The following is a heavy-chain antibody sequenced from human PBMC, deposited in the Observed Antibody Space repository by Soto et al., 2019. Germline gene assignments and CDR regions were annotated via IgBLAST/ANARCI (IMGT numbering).Heavy chain of an antibody. V-gene: IGHV1-69*01. D-gene: IGHD4-17*01. CDR2: IIPIFGTA. CDR3: AREYGGPRVEAFDI. J-gene: IGHJ3*02. CDR1: GGTSSSYA. Sequence: QVQLVQSGAEVKKPGSSVKVSCKASGGTSSSYAISWVRQAPGQGLEWMGGIIPIFGTANYAQKFQGRVTITADESTSTAYMELSSLRSEDTAVYYCAREYGGPRVEAFDIWGQGTMVTVSS.